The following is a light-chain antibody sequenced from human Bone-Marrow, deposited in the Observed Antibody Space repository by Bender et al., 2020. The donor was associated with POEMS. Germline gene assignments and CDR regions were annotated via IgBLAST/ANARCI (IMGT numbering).Light chain of an antibody. V-gene: IGLV2-8*01. Sequence: QSALIQPPSASGSPGQSVAISCTGTSSDVGGYNYVSWYQQHPGKAPKLMLYEVNKRPSGVPDRFSGSKSGTSASLAISGLLSDDEADFYCATWDDSLNGWVFGGGTKLTVL. CDR3: ATWDDSLNGWV. CDR2: EVN. CDR1: SSDVGGYNY. J-gene: IGLJ3*02.